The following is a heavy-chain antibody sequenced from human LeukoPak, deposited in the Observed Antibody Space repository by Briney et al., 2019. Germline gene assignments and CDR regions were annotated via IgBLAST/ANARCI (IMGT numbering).Heavy chain of an antibody. V-gene: IGHV3-74*01. CDR3: ARNQGEGAFDI. J-gene: IGHJ3*02. D-gene: IGHD1-14*01. Sequence: GGSLRLSCAASGFSFSTSWMRWVRQVPGKGLLWVSRIQSDGTTTIYADSVKGRFTISRDNSKNTLYLQMNSLRAEDTAVYYCARNQGEGAFDIWGQGTMVTVSS. CDR1: GFSFSTSW. CDR2: IQSDGTTT.